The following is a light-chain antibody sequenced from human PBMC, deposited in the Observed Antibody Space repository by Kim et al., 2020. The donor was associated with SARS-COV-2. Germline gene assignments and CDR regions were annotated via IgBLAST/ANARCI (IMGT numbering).Light chain of an antibody. J-gene: IGLJ1*01. Sequence: GQSINISCTGTSSDIGGYNYVSWYQQHPGKDPKRMIYDVSHRPSGVSNRFSGSKSGNTASLTISGLQAEDEADYYCSSYTSSSTYVFGTGTKVTVL. CDR1: SSDIGGYNY. CDR2: DVS. CDR3: SSYTSSSTYV. V-gene: IGLV2-14*03.